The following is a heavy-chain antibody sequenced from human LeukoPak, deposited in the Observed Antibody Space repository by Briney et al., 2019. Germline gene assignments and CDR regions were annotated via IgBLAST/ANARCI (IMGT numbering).Heavy chain of an antibody. CDR1: GFTFSSYS. D-gene: IGHD3-9*01. Sequence: PGGSLRLSCAASGFTFSSYSMNWVRHAPGEGLEWVSSISSSSSYIYYADSVKGRFTISRDNAKNSLYLQMNSLRAEDTAVYYCARDLTYYDILTGYYTSHYFDYWGQGTLVTVSS. J-gene: IGHJ4*02. CDR2: ISSSSSYI. V-gene: IGHV3-21*01. CDR3: ARDLTYYDILTGYYTSHYFDY.